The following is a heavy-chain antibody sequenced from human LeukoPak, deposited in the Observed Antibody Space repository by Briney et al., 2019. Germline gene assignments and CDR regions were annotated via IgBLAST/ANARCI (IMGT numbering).Heavy chain of an antibody. D-gene: IGHD3-22*01. CDR3: ARAIHEDYYDSSGSPYFDY. CDR2: INPNSGGT. J-gene: IGHJ4*02. CDR1: GHTFTGYY. Sequence: ASVKVSCKASGHTFTGYYMHWVRQAPGQGLEWMGWINPNSGGTNYAQKFQGRVTMTRDTSISTAYMELSRLRSDDTAVYYCARAIHEDYYDSSGSPYFDYWGQGTLVTVSS. V-gene: IGHV1-2*02.